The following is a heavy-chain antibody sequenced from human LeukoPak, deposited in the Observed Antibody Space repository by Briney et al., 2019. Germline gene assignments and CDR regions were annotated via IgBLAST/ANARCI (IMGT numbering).Heavy chain of an antibody. CDR2: ISGNGGGT. Sequence: GGSLRLSCAASGFTFSSYAMNWVRQAPGKGLEWVASISGNGGGTYYADSVKGRFTISRDNSRNAVFLQMISPRDDDTAIYYCAKIERWLVHGFDLWGRGTLVTVSS. CDR3: AKIERWLVHGFDL. J-gene: IGHJ2*01. CDR1: GFTFSSYA. D-gene: IGHD6-19*01. V-gene: IGHV3-23*01.